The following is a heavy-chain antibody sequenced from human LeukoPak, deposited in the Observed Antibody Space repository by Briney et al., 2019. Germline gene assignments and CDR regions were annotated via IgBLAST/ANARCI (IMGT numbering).Heavy chain of an antibody. CDR3: ASLHAGACSGGSCYHNY. D-gene: IGHD2-15*01. Sequence: SETLSLTCTVSGGSISSSTYYWGWIRQPPGKGLEWIGSIYNSGSTYYNSSLRSRVSISVNTSNNQFSLKLSSVTAADTAVYYCASLHAGACSGGSCYHNYWGQGTLVTVSS. J-gene: IGHJ4*02. CDR2: IYNSGST. V-gene: IGHV4-39*01. CDR1: GGSISSSTYY.